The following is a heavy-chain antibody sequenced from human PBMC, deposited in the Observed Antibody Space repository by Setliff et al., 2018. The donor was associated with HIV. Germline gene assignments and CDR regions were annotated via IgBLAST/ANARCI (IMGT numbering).Heavy chain of an antibody. CDR1: GFSRSTSGEG. CDR2: IYWDDDK. V-gene: IGHV2-5*02. CDR3: AHSHFFSGYSDYFDY. D-gene: IGHD3-3*02. Sequence: SGPTLVNPTQTLTLTCTFTGFSRSTSGEGVGWIRQPPGKALEWLALIYWDDDKRYSPSLKSRLTLTKDTSKNQVDLSTTNMDPVDTATYFCAHSHFFSGYSDYFDYWGQGTLVTVSS. J-gene: IGHJ4*02.